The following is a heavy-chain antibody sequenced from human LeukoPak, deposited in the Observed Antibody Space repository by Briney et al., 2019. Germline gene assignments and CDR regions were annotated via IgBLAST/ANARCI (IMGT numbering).Heavy chain of an antibody. V-gene: IGHV3-23*01. CDR3: AKDRNPSQRIAAASDY. Sequence: GGSLRLSCAASGFTFSSYAMSWVRQAPGKGLEWVSAISGSGGSIYYADSVKGRLTISRDNSKNTLYLQMNSLRAEDTAVYYCAKDRNPSQRIAAASDYWGQGTPVTVSS. CDR1: GFTFSSYA. D-gene: IGHD6-13*01. CDR2: ISGSGGSI. J-gene: IGHJ4*02.